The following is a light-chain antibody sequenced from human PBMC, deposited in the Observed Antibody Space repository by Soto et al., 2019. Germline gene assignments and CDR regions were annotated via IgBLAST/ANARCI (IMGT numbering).Light chain of an antibody. CDR2: GNS. J-gene: IGLJ1*01. CDR3: KSYDSSLSGV. V-gene: IGLV1-40*01. Sequence: QSVLTQPPSVSGAPGQRVTISCTWSSSNIGAGYDVHWYQQFPGTAPKLLIYGNSNRPSGVPDRFSGSKSGTSASLAITGLQAEDEADYYCKSYDSSLSGVFGSGTKVTV. CDR1: SSNIGAGYD.